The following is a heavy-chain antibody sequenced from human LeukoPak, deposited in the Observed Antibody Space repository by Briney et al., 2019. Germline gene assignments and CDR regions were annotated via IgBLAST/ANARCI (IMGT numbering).Heavy chain of an antibody. D-gene: IGHD3-10*01. V-gene: IGHV4-38-2*02. CDR2: IYHSGST. CDR1: GYSISSGYY. J-gene: IGHJ4*02. CDR3: ARVGYEWSGYYFDY. Sequence: SETLSLTCTVSGYSISSGYYWGWIRQPPGKGLEWIGSIYHSGSTYYNPSLKSRVTISVDTSKNQFSPKLSSVTAADTAVYYCARVGYEWSGYYFDYWGQGTLVTVSS.